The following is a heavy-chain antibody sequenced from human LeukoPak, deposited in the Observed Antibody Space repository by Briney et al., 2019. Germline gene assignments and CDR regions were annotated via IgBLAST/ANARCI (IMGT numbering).Heavy chain of an antibody. CDR2: INPSGGST. J-gene: IGHJ5*02. Sequence: ASVKVSCKASGYTFTSYYMPWVRQAPGQGLEWMGIINPSGGSTSYAQKFQGRVTMTRDTSTSTVYMELSSLRSEDTAVYYCARVTIFGVVRNWFDPWGQGTLVTVSS. CDR3: ARVTIFGVVRNWFDP. V-gene: IGHV1-46*01. D-gene: IGHD3-3*01. CDR1: GYTFTSYY.